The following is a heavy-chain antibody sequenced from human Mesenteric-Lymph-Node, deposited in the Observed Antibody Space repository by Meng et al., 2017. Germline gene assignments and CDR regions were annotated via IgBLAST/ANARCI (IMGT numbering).Heavy chain of an antibody. CDR1: DFSISTSNW. Sequence: SETLSLTCAVSDFSISTSNWWSWVRQPPGKGLEWIGEIYHSGSTNYNPSLKSRVTISVDKSKNQFSLNLSSVTAADTAMYYCARNYFGSGRLFDSWGQGTLVTVSS. CDR3: ARNYFGSGRLFDS. CDR2: IYHSGST. J-gene: IGHJ4*02. V-gene: IGHV4-4*02. D-gene: IGHD3-10*01.